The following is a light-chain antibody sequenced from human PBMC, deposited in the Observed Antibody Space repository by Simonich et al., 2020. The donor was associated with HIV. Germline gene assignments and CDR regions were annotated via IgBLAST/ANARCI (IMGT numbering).Light chain of an antibody. CDR3: QQYNSYSYT. CDR1: QSIVSC. V-gene: IGKV1-5*03. CDR2: KGS. Sequence: DIQLTQSPSTLSASVGDRVTIACRAIQSIVSCLAWYQQKPGKAPKLLIYKGSSLESGVPSRFSGSGSGTEFTLTISSLQPDDFATYYGQQYNSYSYTFGQGTKLEIK. J-gene: IGKJ2*01.